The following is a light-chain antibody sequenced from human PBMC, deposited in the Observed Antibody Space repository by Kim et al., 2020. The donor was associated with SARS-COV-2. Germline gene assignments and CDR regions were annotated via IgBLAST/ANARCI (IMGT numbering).Light chain of an antibody. CDR1: HNINTY. CDR2: DAS. Sequence: EIVMTQSPATLSLSPGDRATLSCRASHNINTYLAWYQQKPGQAPRLLIYDASNRATGIPARFSGSGSGTDFTLTISSLEPEDFAVYYCQQRTNWPPLTFGGGTKVDIK. CDR3: QQRTNWPPLT. J-gene: IGKJ4*01. V-gene: IGKV3-11*01.